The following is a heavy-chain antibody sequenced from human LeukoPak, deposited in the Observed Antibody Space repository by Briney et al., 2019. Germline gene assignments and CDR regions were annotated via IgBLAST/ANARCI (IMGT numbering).Heavy chain of an antibody. CDR2: IYYSGST. D-gene: IGHD2-2*01. Sequence: SETLSLTCTVSGGSISSSSYYWGWIRQPPGKGLEWIGSIYYSGSTNYNPSLKSRVTISVDTSKNQFSLKLSSVTAADTAVYYCARAGGYCSSTSCLVNWFDPWGQGTLVTVSS. J-gene: IGHJ5*02. CDR3: ARAGGYCSSTSCLVNWFDP. CDR1: GGSISSSSYY. V-gene: IGHV4-39*07.